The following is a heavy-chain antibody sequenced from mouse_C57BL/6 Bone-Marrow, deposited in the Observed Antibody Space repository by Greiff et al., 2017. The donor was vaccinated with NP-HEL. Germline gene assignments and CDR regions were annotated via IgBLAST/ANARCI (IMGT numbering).Heavy chain of an antibody. V-gene: IGHV5-9-1*02. D-gene: IGHD1-1*01. CDR3: TREGALITTVVATDWYFDV. CDR2: ISSGGDYI. CDR1: GFTFSSYA. Sequence: EVKLVESGEGLVKPGGSLKLSCAASGFTFSSYAMSWVRQTPEKRLEWVAYISSGGDYIYYADTVKGRFTISRDNARNTLYLQMSSLKSEDTAMYYCTREGALITTVVATDWYFDVWGTGTTVTVSS. J-gene: IGHJ1*03.